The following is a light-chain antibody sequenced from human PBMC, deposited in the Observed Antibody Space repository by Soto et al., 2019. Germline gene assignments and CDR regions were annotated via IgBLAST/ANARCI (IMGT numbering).Light chain of an antibody. CDR3: QKYQNSPRT. J-gene: IGKJ1*01. V-gene: IGKV3-20*01. CDR1: QSVGGSS. Sequence: PGERATVSCRASQSVGGSSLAWYQQRPGQAPRLLIYDTSKRATGIPDRFSGSGSGTDFTLTISRLEPEDFAVYYCQKYQNSPRTFGQGTKVDIK. CDR2: DTS.